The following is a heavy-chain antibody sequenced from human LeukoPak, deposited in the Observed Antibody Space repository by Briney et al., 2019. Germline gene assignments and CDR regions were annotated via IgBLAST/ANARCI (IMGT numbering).Heavy chain of an antibody. CDR2: ISGSGGST. Sequence: PGGSLRLSCAASGFTFSSYAMSWVRQAPGKGLEWVSAISGSGGSTYYADPVKGRFTISRDNSKNTLYLQLNSLRVEDTALYYCAKDPSYEMIDYWGQGTLVTVSS. V-gene: IGHV3-23*01. D-gene: IGHD3-3*01. J-gene: IGHJ4*02. CDR3: AKDPSYEMIDY. CDR1: GFTFSSYA.